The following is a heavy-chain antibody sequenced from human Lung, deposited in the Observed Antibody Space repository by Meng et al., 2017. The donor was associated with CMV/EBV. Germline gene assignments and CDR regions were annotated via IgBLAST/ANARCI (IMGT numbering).Heavy chain of an antibody. CDR2: ISYDGSNK. V-gene: IGHV3-30-3*01. D-gene: IGHD3-22*01. J-gene: IGHJ6*02. CDR1: GFTFSSYA. Sequence: GESXKISCAASGFTFSSYAMHWVRQAPGKGLEWVAVISYDGSNKYYADSVKGRFTISRDNSKNTLYLQMNSLRAEDTAVYYCARAQERYRVTMIVVVITEYYYGMDVXGQGXTVTVSS. CDR3: ARAQERYRVTMIVVVITEYYYGMDV.